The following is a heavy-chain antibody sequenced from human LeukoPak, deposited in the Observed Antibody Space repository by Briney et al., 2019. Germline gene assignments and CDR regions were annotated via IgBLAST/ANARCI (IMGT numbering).Heavy chain of an antibody. D-gene: IGHD3-3*01. CDR2: IYYSGST. Sequence: PSETLSLTCTVSGGSISSYYWSWIRQPPGKGLEWIGYIYYSGSTNYNPSLKSRVTISVDTSKNQFSLKLSSVTAADTAVYYCASGGSSLDFWTGLREYWGQGTLVTVSS. CDR3: ASGGSSLDFWTGLREY. V-gene: IGHV4-59*01. J-gene: IGHJ4*02. CDR1: GGSISSYY.